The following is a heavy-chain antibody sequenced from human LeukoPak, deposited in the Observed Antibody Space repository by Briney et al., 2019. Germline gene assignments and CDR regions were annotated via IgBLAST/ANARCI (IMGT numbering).Heavy chain of an antibody. Sequence: SETLSLTCRVSGVSISSGSNYWGWIRQPPGKPLEWIGSIYSSGSTYYNSSLKSRVIILIDTAKNHFSLNLSSVTAADTAVYYCARSDGYGLVGIWGQGTIVTVSS. CDR2: IYSSGST. J-gene: IGHJ3*02. CDR3: ARSDGYGLVGI. CDR1: GVSISSGSNY. D-gene: IGHD3-10*01. V-gene: IGHV4-39*07.